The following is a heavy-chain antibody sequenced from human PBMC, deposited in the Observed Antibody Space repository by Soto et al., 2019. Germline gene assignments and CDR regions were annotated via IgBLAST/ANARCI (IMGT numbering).Heavy chain of an antibody. V-gene: IGHV3-21*01. J-gene: IGHJ3*02. CDR3: AGDVNWNYARYAFNI. CDR1: GFTFSGYS. Sequence: EVQLVESGGGLVKPGGSLRLSCAASGFTFSGYSMNWVRQAPGKGLEWVSSISSSSDYIYYAASVKGRFTISRDNAKNSLFLQMTRLSAEDTAVYYCAGDVNWNYARYAFNIWGQGTMVTVSS. D-gene: IGHD1-7*01. CDR2: ISSSSDYI.